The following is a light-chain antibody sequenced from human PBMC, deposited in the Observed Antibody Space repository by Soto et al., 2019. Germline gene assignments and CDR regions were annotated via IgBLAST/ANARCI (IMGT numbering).Light chain of an antibody. CDR1: QSVSSN. Sequence: EIVMTQSPATLSVSPGERATLSCRASQSVSSNLAWYQKKPGQAPRLLILGASTRASGIPAKFSGSGSGTEFTLSIGSLQSEDFAIYYCQQYDNWPPRWTFGQGTKVDIK. CDR2: GAS. CDR3: QQYDNWPPRWT. J-gene: IGKJ2*01. V-gene: IGKV3-15*01.